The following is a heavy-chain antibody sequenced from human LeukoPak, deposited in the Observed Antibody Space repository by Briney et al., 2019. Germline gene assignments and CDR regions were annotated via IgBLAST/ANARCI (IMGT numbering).Heavy chain of an antibody. D-gene: IGHD1-26*01. Sequence: PSETLSLTCTVSGGSITSYHYSWIRQPPGKGLEWIGYIYYSGSTNYNPSLKSRVTISVDTSKNQFSLKLSSVTAADTAVYYCARGGSGTYYHYWGQGTLVTASS. CDR1: GGSITSYH. CDR3: ARGGSGTYYHY. J-gene: IGHJ4*02. CDR2: IYYSGST. V-gene: IGHV4-59*01.